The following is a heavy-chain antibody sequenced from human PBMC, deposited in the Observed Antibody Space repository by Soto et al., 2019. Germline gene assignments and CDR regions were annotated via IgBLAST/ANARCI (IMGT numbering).Heavy chain of an antibody. V-gene: IGHV3-33*01. Sequence: QVQLVESGGGVVQPGRSLRLSCAASGFTFSSYGMHWVRQAPGKGLEWVAVIWYDGSNKYYADSVKGRFTISRDNSKNTLFLQMNSLRAEDTAVYYCARDPDSTLDYWGQGTLVTVSS. CDR1: GFTFSSYG. J-gene: IGHJ4*02. CDR3: ARDPDSTLDY. D-gene: IGHD2-2*01. CDR2: IWYDGSNK.